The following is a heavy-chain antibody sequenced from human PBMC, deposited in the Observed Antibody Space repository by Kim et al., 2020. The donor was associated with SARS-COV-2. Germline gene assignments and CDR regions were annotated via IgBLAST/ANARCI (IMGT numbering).Heavy chain of an antibody. J-gene: IGHJ5*02. CDR3: AKTFFDFWSSYYDNWFDP. CDR2: ISSSSNYI. D-gene: IGHD3-3*01. Sequence: GGSLRLSCAASGFNFSDYNMNWVRQAPGKGLEWVSSISSSSNYIYYADSVKGRFTISRDNAKNSLYLQMNSLRAEDTAIYYCAKTFFDFWSSYYDNWFDPWGQGTLVTVPS. CDR1: GFNFSDYN. V-gene: IGHV3-21*01.